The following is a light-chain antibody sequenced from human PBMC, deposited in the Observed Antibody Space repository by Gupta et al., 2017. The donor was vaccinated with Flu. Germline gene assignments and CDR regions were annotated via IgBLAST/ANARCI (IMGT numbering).Light chain of an antibody. CDR1: SSNIGSNY. CDR3: GTWDSSLSSV. J-gene: IGLJ2*01. V-gene: IGLV1-51*01. CDR2: DNY. Sequence: QKVTISCSGSSSNIGSNYVSWYQHDPGTAPKLLIYDNYKRPSGIPDRFTGSQSGTSASLTISGLQTGDEADYYCGTWDSSLSSVFGGGTKLTVL.